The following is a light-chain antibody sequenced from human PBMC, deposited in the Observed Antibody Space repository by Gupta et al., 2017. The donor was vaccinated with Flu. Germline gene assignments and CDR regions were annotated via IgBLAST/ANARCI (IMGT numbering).Light chain of an antibody. CDR2: EDN. Sequence: KVTISCSGGSSNIGRNFVSWYQQVPGTAPKLLIFEDNRRPSGIPDRFSGSKSGTSATLDITGLQTGDEANYYCAAWDIIPDAGLFGGGTKLTVL. V-gene: IGLV1-51*02. CDR1: SSNIGRNF. CDR3: AAWDIIPDAGL. J-gene: IGLJ3*02.